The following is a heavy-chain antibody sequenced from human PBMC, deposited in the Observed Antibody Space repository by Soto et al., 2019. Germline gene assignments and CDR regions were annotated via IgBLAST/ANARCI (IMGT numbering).Heavy chain of an antibody. CDR3: ARGERQPQRDY. CDR1: GDSISSDKW. J-gene: IGHJ4*02. CDR2: IHQSGNS. Sequence: VQLQESGPGLVKPSGTLSLTCAVSGDSISSDKWWSCVRQPPGKRLEWIGEIHQSGNSNYNPSLKSRVIISVDKSKNQFSLKLSSVTDADTAVYYCARGERQPQRDYWGQGTLVTVSS. D-gene: IGHD6-25*01. V-gene: IGHV4-4*02.